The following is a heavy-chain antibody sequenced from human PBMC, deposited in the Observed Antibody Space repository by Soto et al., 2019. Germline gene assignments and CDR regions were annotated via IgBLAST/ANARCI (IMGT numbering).Heavy chain of an antibody. CDR1: GFTFSDFA. CDR3: AKESPPYYDFWSGPRYYYYGMDV. CDR2: ISGSGGST. J-gene: IGHJ6*02. D-gene: IGHD3-3*01. V-gene: IGHV3-23*01. Sequence: GGSLRLSCAACGFTFSDFAMSWVRQAPGKGLEWVSAISGSGGSTYYADSVKGRFTISRDNSKNTLYLQMNSLRAEDTAVYYCAKESPPYYDFWSGPRYYYYGMDVWGQGTTVTVSS.